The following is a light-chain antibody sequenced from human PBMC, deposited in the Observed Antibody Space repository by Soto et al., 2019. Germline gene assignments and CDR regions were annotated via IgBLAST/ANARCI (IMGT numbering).Light chain of an antibody. CDR2: CAS. J-gene: IGKJ1*01. CDR1: QSVSSN. Sequence: EIVMTQSPATLSVSPGERATLSCRASQSVSSNLAWYQQKPGQAPRLLIYCASTRATGIPARFSGSGSGTEFTLTMSSLQSEDFAVYYCQQYNNWPPWTCGQGTKVEIK. CDR3: QQYNNWPPWT. V-gene: IGKV3-15*01.